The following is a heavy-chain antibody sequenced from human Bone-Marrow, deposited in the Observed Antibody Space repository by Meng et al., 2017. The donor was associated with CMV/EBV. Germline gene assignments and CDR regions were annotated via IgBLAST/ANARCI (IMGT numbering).Heavy chain of an antibody. CDR2: IYHSGST. J-gene: IGHJ6*02. V-gene: IGHV4-4*02. Sequence: SETLSLTCVVSGGSISSNNWWSWVRQSPGKGLEWIGEIYHSGSTIYNPSLKSRVTLSIDKSRNQFSLKVSSVTAADTAVYFCARNQVGATSTMDSSYYAMDVWGQGTTVTGSS. CDR1: GGSISSNNW. D-gene: IGHD1-26*01. CDR3: ARNQVGATSTMDSSYYAMDV.